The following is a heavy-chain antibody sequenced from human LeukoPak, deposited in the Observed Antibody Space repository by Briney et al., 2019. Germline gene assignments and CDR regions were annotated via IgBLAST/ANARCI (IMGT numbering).Heavy chain of an antibody. D-gene: IGHD1-26*01. CDR2: ISGSGGST. Sequence: GGSLRLSCAASGFTFSSYAMSWVRQAPGKGLEWVSAISGSGGSTYYADSVKGRFTISRDNSKNTLYLQMNSLRAEDTAVYYCAKGLRRGAWDKYYFDYWGQGTLVTVSS. CDR1: GFTFSSYA. CDR3: AKGLRRGAWDKYYFDY. J-gene: IGHJ4*02. V-gene: IGHV3-23*01.